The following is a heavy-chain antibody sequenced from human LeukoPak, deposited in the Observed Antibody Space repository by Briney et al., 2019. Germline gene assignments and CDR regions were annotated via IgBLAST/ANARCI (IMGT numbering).Heavy chain of an antibody. V-gene: IGHV4-59*01. J-gene: IGHJ4*02. CDR3: ASGYDFWSGQQFDY. D-gene: IGHD3-3*01. CDR1: GGYLSSYY. Sequence: SETLSLTCSVSGGYLSSYYWSWIRQPPGKGLEWIALIHYSGSTNYNPSLKSRVTISVDTSKNQFSLQLTSVTAADTAVYYCASGYDFWSGQQFDYWGQGSLVTVSS. CDR2: IHYSGST.